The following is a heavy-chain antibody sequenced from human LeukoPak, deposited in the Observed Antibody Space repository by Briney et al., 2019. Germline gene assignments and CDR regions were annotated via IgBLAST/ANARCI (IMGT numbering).Heavy chain of an antibody. V-gene: IGHV3-21*01. CDR3: ARDGPRGTLDY. Sequence: GGSLGLSCAASGFAFSSYSMNWVRQAPGKGLEWVSSISSSSSYIYYADSVKGRFTISRDNAKNSLYLQMNSLRAEDTAVYYCARDGPRGTLDYWGQGTLVTVSS. CDR1: GFAFSSYS. CDR2: ISSSSSYI. D-gene: IGHD1-1*01. J-gene: IGHJ4*02.